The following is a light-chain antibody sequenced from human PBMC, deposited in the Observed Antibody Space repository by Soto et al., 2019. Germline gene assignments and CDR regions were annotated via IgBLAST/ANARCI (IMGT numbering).Light chain of an antibody. Sequence: DIQMTQSPSTLSASVGDRVTITCRASQSISSRLAWYQQKPGKAPKFLIYDASSLESGVPSRFSGSGSGTKFTLNISSLQPDDSATYYCQQYNSYWTFGQGTKVEVK. CDR3: QQYNSYWT. CDR2: DAS. CDR1: QSISSR. V-gene: IGKV1-5*01. J-gene: IGKJ1*01.